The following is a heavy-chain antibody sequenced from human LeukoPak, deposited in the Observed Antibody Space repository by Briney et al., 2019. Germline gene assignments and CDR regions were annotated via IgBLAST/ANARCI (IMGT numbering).Heavy chain of an antibody. CDR1: GFTFSSYA. CDR2: ISYDGSNK. J-gene: IGHJ4*02. CDR3: AKDGEDYFWSGSGSPLFDY. D-gene: IGHD3-3*01. Sequence: GRSLRLSCAASGFTFSSYAMHWVRQAPGKGLEWVAVISYDGSNKYYADSVKGRFTISRDNSKNTLYLQMNSLRAEDTAVNYCAKDGEDYFWSGSGSPLFDYWGQGTLVTVSS. V-gene: IGHV3-30-3*01.